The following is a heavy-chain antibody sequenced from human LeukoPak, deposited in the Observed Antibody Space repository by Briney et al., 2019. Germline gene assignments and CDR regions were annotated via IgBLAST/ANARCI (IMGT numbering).Heavy chain of an antibody. D-gene: IGHD6-13*01. CDR2: ISSSGSTI. V-gene: IGHV3-11*01. CDR3: ALSSRYSSSWYYNDY. J-gene: IGHJ4*02. Sequence: GGSLRLSCAASGFTFSDYYMSWIRQAPGKGLEWVSYISSSGSTIYYADSVKGRFTISRDNAKNSLYLQMNSLRAEDTAVYYCALSSRYSSSWYYNDYWGRGTLVTVSS. CDR1: GFTFSDYY.